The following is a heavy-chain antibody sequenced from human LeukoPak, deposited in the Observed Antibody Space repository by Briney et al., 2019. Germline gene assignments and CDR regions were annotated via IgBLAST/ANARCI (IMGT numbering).Heavy chain of an antibody. D-gene: IGHD1/OR15-1a*01. CDR1: GFTFSSYS. CDR3: ARDSNWNNGGFDY. CDR2: ISGSSSYI. Sequence: GGSLRLSCAASGFTFSSYSMNWVRQAPGKGLEWVSSISGSSSYIYYADSVKGRFTISRDNVKNTLHLQMSSLRAEDTAVYYCARDSNWNNGGFDYWGQGTLVTVSA. V-gene: IGHV3-21*04. J-gene: IGHJ4*02.